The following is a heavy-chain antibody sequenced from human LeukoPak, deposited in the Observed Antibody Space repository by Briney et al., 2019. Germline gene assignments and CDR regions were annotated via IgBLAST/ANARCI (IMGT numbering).Heavy chain of an antibody. Sequence: PGGSLRLSCAASGFAFNTYGMHWVRQAPGKGLEWVTVIWFDGSNKYYADSVKGRFTVSRDNSKSTLYLQMDSLRVEDTALYYCARASGPFDYWGLGTPVTVSS. CDR2: IWFDGSNK. D-gene: IGHD3-10*01. V-gene: IGHV3-33*01. CDR3: ARASGPFDY. CDR1: GFAFNTYG. J-gene: IGHJ4*02.